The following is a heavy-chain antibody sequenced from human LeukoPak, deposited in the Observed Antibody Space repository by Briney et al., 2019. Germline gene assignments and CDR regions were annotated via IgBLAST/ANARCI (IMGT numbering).Heavy chain of an antibody. CDR1: GGTFSSCA. CDR3: VYCSGGSCFASNWFDP. Sequence: SVKVSCKASGGTFSSCAISWVRQAPGQGLEWMGSIIPSLDVANYAQKFQGRVTITAYKSTSTVYMELSSLKSEDTAVYYCVYCSGGSCFASNWFDPWGQGTLVTVSS. V-gene: IGHV1-69*04. J-gene: IGHJ5*02. D-gene: IGHD2-15*01. CDR2: IIPSLDVA.